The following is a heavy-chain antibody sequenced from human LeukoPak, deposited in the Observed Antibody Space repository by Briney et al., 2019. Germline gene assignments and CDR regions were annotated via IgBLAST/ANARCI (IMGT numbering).Heavy chain of an antibody. D-gene: IGHD1-26*01. CDR1: GFTFSSYI. V-gene: IGHV3-23*01. Sequence: PGGSLRLSCAASGFTFSSYIINWVRQAPGKGLHWVSAISGSGGSTYYADSVKGRFTISRDNSKNTLYLQMNSLRAEDTAVYYCAKEVGRDWYFDLWGRGTLVTVSS. J-gene: IGHJ2*01. CDR3: AKEVGRDWYFDL. CDR2: ISGSGGST.